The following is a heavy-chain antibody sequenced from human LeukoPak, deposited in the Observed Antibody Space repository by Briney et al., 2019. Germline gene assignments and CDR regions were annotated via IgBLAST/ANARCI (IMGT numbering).Heavy chain of an antibody. V-gene: IGHV3-74*01. CDR3: VRDSPTGYYTDH. J-gene: IGHJ4*02. CDR1: GLTFSVYW. D-gene: IGHD3/OR15-3a*01. Sequence: GGSLRLCCAASGLTFSVYWMHWVRQAPGKGLVWVSRISNDGSSTTYADSVKGRFTISRDDAKNTVYLQMNSLRAEDTAVYYCVRDSPTGYYTDHWGQGTLVTVSS. CDR2: ISNDGSST.